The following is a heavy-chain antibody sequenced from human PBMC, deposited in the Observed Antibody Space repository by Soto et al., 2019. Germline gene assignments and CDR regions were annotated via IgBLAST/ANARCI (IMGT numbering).Heavy chain of an antibody. Sequence: GESLKISCKGSGYSFTSYWIGWVRQMPGKGLEWMGIIYPGDSDTRYSPSFQGQVTISADKSISTAYLQWSSLKASDTAMYYCARHKVDIVVVPAASLLDTAMVIPDYWGQGTLVTVSS. V-gene: IGHV5-51*01. CDR2: IYPGDSDT. D-gene: IGHD2-2*01. J-gene: IGHJ4*02. CDR1: GYSFTSYW. CDR3: ARHKVDIVVVPAASLLDTAMVIPDY.